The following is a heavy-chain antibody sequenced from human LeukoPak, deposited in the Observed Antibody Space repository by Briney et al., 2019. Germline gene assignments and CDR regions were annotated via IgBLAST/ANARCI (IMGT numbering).Heavy chain of an antibody. D-gene: IGHD6-13*01. Sequence: GGSLRLSCAASGFTFSTYWMSWVRQAPGKGLEWVANLNQDGSEKHYVDSVKGRFTISRDNAKNSLYLQMNSLRAEDTAVYYCARLGSWYLFYFDYWGQGTLVTVSS. CDR1: GFTFSTYW. CDR3: ARLGSWYLFYFDY. V-gene: IGHV3-7*01. J-gene: IGHJ4*02. CDR2: LNQDGSEK.